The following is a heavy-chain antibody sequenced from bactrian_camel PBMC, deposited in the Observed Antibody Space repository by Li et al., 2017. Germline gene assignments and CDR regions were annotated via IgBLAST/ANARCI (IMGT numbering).Heavy chain of an antibody. V-gene: IGHV3S55*01. J-gene: IGHJ6*01. CDR3: AAAVSCVAPGFRNWSARRFGA. Sequence: QVQLVESGGGSVQAGGSLRLTCAISGFTSRSYFMGWFRQVPGKEREAIASINSETLTNYADSVKGRFTISQDNARNTLYLQMNNLKPEDTAMYYCAAAVSCVAPGFRNWSARRFGAWGQGTQVTVS. CDR1: GFTSRSYF. CDR2: INSETLT. D-gene: IGHD7*01.